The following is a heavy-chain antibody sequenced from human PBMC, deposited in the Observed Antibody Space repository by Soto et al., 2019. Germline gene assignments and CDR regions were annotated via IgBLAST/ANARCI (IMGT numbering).Heavy chain of an antibody. J-gene: IGHJ4*02. CDR2: ISSDGSEK. Sequence: QVQLVESGGGVVQPGRSLRLSCAASGFTFSTYGVHWVRQAPGKGLEWVAVISSDGSEKYYAGSVKVRVSISRDNSKSTLYLQVDSLRAEDTDVYYCAKGAVTTSLYYFDYWGQGTLVTVSS. V-gene: IGHV3-30*18. CDR1: GFTFSTYG. D-gene: IGHD4-17*01. CDR3: AKGAVTTSLYYFDY.